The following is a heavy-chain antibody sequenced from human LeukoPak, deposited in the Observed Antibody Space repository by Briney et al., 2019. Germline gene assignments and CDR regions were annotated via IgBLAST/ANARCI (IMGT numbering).Heavy chain of an antibody. J-gene: IGHJ4*02. V-gene: IGHV3-53*01. D-gene: IGHD4-23*01. CDR3: ARGGHFGGYYFDY. Sequence: GGSLRLSCAASGFTVSNNYMSWVRQAPGKGLEGVSVIYSGGSTYYADSVKGRFTISRDNSKNTLYLQMNSLRAEDTAVYYCARGGHFGGYYFDYWGQGTLVTVSS. CDR2: IYSGGST. CDR1: GFTVSNNY.